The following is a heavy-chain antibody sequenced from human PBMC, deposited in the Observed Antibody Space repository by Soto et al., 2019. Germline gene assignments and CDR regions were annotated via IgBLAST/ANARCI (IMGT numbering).Heavy chain of an antibody. J-gene: IGHJ6*02. D-gene: IGHD2-15*01. CDR1: GYTFTSYA. Sequence: GASVKVSCKASGYTFTSYAMHWVRQAPGQRLEWMGWINAGNGNTKYSQKFQGRVTITRDTSASTAYMELSSLRSEDTAVYYCARGGGGDIVVVVAVPDYYYGMDVWGQGTTVTVS. CDR3: ARGGGGDIVVVVAVPDYYYGMDV. V-gene: IGHV1-3*01. CDR2: INAGNGNT.